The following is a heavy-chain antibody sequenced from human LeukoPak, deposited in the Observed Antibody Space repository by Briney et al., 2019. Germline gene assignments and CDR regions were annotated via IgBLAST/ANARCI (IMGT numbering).Heavy chain of an antibody. CDR3: AREEMATIEAGDY. V-gene: IGHV1-69*05. Sequence: SVKVSCKASGGTFSSYAISWVQQAPGQGLEWMGGIIPIFGTANYAQKFQGRVTITTDESTSTAYMELSSLRSEDTAVYYCAREEMATIEAGDYWGQGTLVTVSS. CDR1: GGTFSSYA. CDR2: IIPIFGTA. J-gene: IGHJ4*02. D-gene: IGHD5-24*01.